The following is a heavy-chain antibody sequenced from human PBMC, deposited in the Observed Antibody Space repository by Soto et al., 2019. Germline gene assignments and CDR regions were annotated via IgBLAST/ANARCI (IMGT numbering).Heavy chain of an antibody. CDR2: ISGSGGST. D-gene: IGHD3-3*01. CDR3: ATRIFGVVILVYYYYGMDV. Sequence: PGGAPRLSFAASGFTFCSYAMSWVRQAPGEGVEWVSAISGSGGSTYYADSVKGRFTISRDNSKNTLYLQMNSLRAEDTAVYYCATRIFGVVILVYYYYGMDVWGQGTTVTVSS. CDR1: GFTFCSYA. J-gene: IGHJ6*02. V-gene: IGHV3-23*01.